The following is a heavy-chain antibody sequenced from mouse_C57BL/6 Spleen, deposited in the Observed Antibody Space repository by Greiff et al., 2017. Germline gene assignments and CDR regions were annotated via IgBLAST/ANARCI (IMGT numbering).Heavy chain of an antibody. J-gene: IGHJ2*01. CDR1: GYAFSSSW. Sequence: VKLQQSGPELVKPGASVKISCKASGYAFSSSWMNWVKQRPGKGLEWIGRIYPGDGDTNYNGKFKGKATLTADKSSSTAYMQLSSLTSEDSAVYFCARGDYDPDYWGQGTTLTVSS. CDR3: ARGDYDPDY. CDR2: IYPGDGDT. D-gene: IGHD2-4*01. V-gene: IGHV1-82*01.